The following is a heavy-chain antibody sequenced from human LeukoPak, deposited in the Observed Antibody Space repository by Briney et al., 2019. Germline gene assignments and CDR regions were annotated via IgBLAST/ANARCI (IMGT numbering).Heavy chain of an antibody. V-gene: IGHV4-39*07. CDR2: ISFSGST. J-gene: IGHJ4*02. CDR3: ARKYGHSYGAYFDL. Sequence: PSETLSLSCSVSGGSISSSNYYWGWIRQPPGKGLEWIGTISFSGSTYYNPSLKSRVTISVDTSKNQFSLKLSSVTAADTAVYYCARKYGHSYGAYFDLGGQGTRVTVSS. D-gene: IGHD5-18*01. CDR1: GGSISSSNYY.